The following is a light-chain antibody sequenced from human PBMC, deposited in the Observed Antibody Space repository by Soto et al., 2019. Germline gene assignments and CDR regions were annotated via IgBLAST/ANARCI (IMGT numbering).Light chain of an antibody. Sequence: IVMTQSPATLSVSPWESATLSCRASQRISSTNVAWYRQSPGQAPRLLIYAVSNRATGIPARFSGSGSGTEFTLTISSLQSEDFGVYYCQQYDYWPRTFGQGTKVDIK. J-gene: IGKJ1*01. V-gene: IGKV3-15*01. CDR1: QRISST. CDR3: QQYDYWPRT. CDR2: AVS.